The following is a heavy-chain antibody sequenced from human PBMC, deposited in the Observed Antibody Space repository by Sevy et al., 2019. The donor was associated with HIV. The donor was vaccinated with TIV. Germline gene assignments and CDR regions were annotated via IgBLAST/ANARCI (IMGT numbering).Heavy chain of an antibody. J-gene: IGHJ4*02. D-gene: IGHD3-3*01. V-gene: IGHV4-39*01. CDR1: GGSISSSSYY. Sequence: SETLSLTCTVSGGSISSSSYYWGWIRQPPGKGLEWIGSIYYSGSTYYNPSLKSQVTISVDTSKNQFSLKLSSVTAAGTAVYYCAGHVSPYKYYDFWGCYYFDYWGQGTLVTVSS. CDR3: AGHVSPYKYYDFWGCYYFDY. CDR2: IYYSGST.